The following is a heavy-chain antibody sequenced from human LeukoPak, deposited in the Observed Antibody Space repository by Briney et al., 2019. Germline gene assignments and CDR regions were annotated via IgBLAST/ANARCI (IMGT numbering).Heavy chain of an antibody. V-gene: IGHV1-8*03. D-gene: IGHD6-19*01. CDR1: GYTFTSYD. CDR3: ARGQLWDSSGWYWMDYYYYYYMDV. Sequence: ASVKVSCKASGYTFTSYDINWVRQATGQGLEWMGWMNPNSGNTGYAQKFQGRVTITRNTSVSTAYMELSSLRSEDTAVYYCARGQLWDSSGWYWMDYYYYYYMDVWGKGTTVTVSS. CDR2: MNPNSGNT. J-gene: IGHJ6*03.